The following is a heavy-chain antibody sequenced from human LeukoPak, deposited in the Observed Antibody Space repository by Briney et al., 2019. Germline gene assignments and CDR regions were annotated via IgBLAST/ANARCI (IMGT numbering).Heavy chain of an antibody. CDR2: IYTSGST. V-gene: IGHV4-61*02. Sequence: SQTLSLTCTVSGGSISSGSYYWSWIRQPAGKGLEWIGRIYTSGSTNYNPSLKSRVTISVDTSKNQFSLKLSSVTAADTAVYYCARDHAAGLDYWGQGTLVTVSS. J-gene: IGHJ4*02. D-gene: IGHD6-13*01. CDR3: ARDHAAGLDY. CDR1: GGSISSGSYY.